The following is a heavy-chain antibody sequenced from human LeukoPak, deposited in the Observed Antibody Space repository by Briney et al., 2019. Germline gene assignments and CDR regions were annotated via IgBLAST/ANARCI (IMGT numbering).Heavy chain of an antibody. CDR1: GGSISSSSYY. CDR3: ARHQSGYSSSYHAFDI. D-gene: IGHD6-13*01. Sequence: SETLSLTCTVSGGSISSSSYYWGWIRQPPGKGLEWIGSIYYSGSTYYNPSLKSRVTISVDTSKNQFSLKLSSVTAADTAVYYCARHQSGYSSSYHAFDIWGQGTMVTVSS. V-gene: IGHV4-39*01. J-gene: IGHJ3*02. CDR2: IYYSGST.